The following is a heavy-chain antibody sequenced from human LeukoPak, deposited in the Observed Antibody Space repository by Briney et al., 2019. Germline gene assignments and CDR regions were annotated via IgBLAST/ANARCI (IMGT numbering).Heavy chain of an antibody. J-gene: IGHJ4*02. CDR1: GFTFSSYE. CDR3: ARVANVGGNYPDY. Sequence: GGSLRLSCAASGFTFSSYEMNWVRQAPGKGLEWVSYISSSGSTIYYADSVKGRFTISRDNAKNSLYLQMNSLRGDDTAVYYCARVANVGGNYPDYWGQGTLVTVSS. D-gene: IGHD4-23*01. V-gene: IGHV3-48*03. CDR2: ISSSGSTI.